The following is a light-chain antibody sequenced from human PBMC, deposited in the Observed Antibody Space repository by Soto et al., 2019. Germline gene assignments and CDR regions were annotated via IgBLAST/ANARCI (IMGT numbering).Light chain of an antibody. CDR1: SRDVAGYNY. Sequence: QSALTQPPSASGSPGQSVTISCTGTSRDVAGYNYVSWYQQHPGKAPKLIIYEVTKRPSGVPYRFSGSKSGNTAFLTGSGLQAEGEPAYYCSAYAASSNLRVCGTGTKGTGL. CDR2: EVT. V-gene: IGLV2-8*01. CDR3: SAYAASSNLRV. J-gene: IGLJ1*01.